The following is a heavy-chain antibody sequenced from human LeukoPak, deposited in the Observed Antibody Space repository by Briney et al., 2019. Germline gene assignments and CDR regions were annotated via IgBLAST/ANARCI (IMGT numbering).Heavy chain of an antibody. CDR2: IKQDGSEK. CDR3: ARDSGLLIYVYYMDV. D-gene: IGHD3-16*01. V-gene: IGHV3-7*01. CDR1: GFTFSSYW. J-gene: IGHJ6*03. Sequence: PGGSLRLSCAASGFTFSSYWMSWVRQAPGKGLEWVANIKQDGSEKYYVDSVKGRFTISRDNAKKSLYLQMNSLRAEDTAVYYCARDSGLLIYVYYMDVWGKGTTVIVSS.